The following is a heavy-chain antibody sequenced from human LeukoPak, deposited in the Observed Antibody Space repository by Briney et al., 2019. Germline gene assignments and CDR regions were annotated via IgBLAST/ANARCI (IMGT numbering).Heavy chain of an antibody. Sequence: PGGSLRLSCAASGFTFSSNWMHWVRQAPGKGLVWVSRISSDGSTIGYADSVKGRFTISRDNAKNTLFLQMNSLRAEDTAVYYCTRGTTSTFDPWGQGTLVTVSS. D-gene: IGHD4-11*01. J-gene: IGHJ5*02. V-gene: IGHV3-74*01. CDR1: GFTFSSNW. CDR3: TRGTTSTFDP. CDR2: ISSDGSTI.